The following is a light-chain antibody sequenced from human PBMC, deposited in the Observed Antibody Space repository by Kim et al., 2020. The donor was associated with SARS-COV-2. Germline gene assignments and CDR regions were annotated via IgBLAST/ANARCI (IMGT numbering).Light chain of an antibody. V-gene: IGKV1-5*03. J-gene: IGKJ1*01. Sequence: AAVGDRVTITSRASQSISSWLAWYQQKPGKAPNLLIYKASSLESGVPSRFSGSGSGTEFTLTISSLQPDDFATYYCQQYNGFSRTFGQGTKVDIK. CDR3: QQYNGFSRT. CDR1: QSISSW. CDR2: KAS.